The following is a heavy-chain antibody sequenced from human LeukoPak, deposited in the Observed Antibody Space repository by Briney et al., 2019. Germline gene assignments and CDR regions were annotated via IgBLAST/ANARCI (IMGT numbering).Heavy chain of an antibody. CDR3: ARDRIQLWLPNHFDY. V-gene: IGHV1-2*02. J-gene: IGHJ4*02. CDR1: GYTFTGYY. CDR2: INPTSGGT. Sequence: GASVKVSCKAPGYTFTGYYMHWVRQAPGQGLEWVGWINPTSGGTTYAQRFQGRVTVTRDTSISTAYMELTRLRSDDTAVYYCARDRIQLWLPNHFDYWGQGTVVTVSS. D-gene: IGHD5-18*01.